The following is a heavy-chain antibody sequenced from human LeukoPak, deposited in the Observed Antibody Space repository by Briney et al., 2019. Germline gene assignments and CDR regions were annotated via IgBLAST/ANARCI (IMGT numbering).Heavy chain of an antibody. Sequence: SETLSLTCTVSGGSISSYYWSWIRQPPGKGLEWIWYIYYSGSTNYNPSLKSRVTISVDTSKNQFSLKLSSVIAADTAVYSCAGGRGSEGAFDIWGQGTMVTVSS. CDR1: GGSISSYY. CDR2: IYYSGST. V-gene: IGHV4-59*01. J-gene: IGHJ3*02. CDR3: AGGRGSEGAFDI. D-gene: IGHD6-25*01.